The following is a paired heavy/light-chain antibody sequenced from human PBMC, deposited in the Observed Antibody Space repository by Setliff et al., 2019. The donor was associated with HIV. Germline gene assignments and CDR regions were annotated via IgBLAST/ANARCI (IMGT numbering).Heavy chain of an antibody. J-gene: IGHJ6*03. CDR3: ARHSSGMEWLLWTETYYYYMDV. CDR2: IYYSGST. Sequence: QLQLQESGPGLVKPSETLSLTCTVSGGSISSSSYYWGWIRQPPGKGLEWIGSIYYSGSTYYHPSLKSRVTISVDMSKNQFSLKLSSVTAADTAVYYCARHSSGMEWLLWTETYYYYMDVWGKGTTVTVSS. D-gene: IGHD3-3*01. CDR1: GGSISSSSYY. V-gene: IGHV4-39*01.
Light chain of an antibody. V-gene: IGKV3-20*01. J-gene: IGKJ1*01. CDR2: GAS. CDR1: QSVSDSY. Sequence: EIVLTQSPGTLSLSPGERATLSCRASQSVSDSYLAWYQQKPGQAPRLLIYGASSRATGIPDTFSGSGSGTDFTLTISRLEPEDFAVYYCQQYASSPWTFGQGTKVEIK. CDR3: QQYASSPWT.